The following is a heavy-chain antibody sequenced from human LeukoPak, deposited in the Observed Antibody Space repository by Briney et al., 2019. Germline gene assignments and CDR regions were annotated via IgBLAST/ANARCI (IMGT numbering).Heavy chain of an antibody. J-gene: IGHJ2*01. CDR3: ARDPGSWSLNVVVVTAKEGWYFDL. Sequence: SETLSLTCTVSGGSISTYYWSWIRQPPGKGLEWIGYMYYIGSTKYNPSLKSRVTMSVDTSKNQFSLKLSSVTAADTAVYYCARDPGSWSLNVVVVTAKEGWYFDLWGRGTLVTVSS. D-gene: IGHD2-21*02. CDR2: MYYIGST. CDR1: GGSISTYY. V-gene: IGHV4-59*12.